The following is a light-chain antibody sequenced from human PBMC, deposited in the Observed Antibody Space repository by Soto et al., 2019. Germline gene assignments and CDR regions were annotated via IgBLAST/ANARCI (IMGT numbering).Light chain of an antibody. J-gene: IGLJ2*01. CDR2: SNH. CDR1: SPNIGSNS. V-gene: IGLV1-44*01. CDR3: AAWDERLRGVV. Sequence: QAVVTQPPSASGTPGQTVTISCSGSSPNIGSNSVNWYQHLPGTAPTLLMYSNHQRPSGVPDRFSGSKSGTSASLAISGLQSADEADYYCAAWDERLRGVVFGGGTKLTVL.